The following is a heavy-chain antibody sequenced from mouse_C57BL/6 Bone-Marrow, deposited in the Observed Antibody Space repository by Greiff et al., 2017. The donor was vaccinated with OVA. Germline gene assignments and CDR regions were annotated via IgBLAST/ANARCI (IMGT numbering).Heavy chain of an antibody. Sequence: QVQLQQSGTELVKPGASVKLSCKASGYTFTSYWMHWVKQRPGQGLEWIGNINPSNGGTNYNEKFKGKATLTVDKSSSTAYMQLSSLTSEDSAVYYCARTTVVATNFDYWGQGTTLTVSS. D-gene: IGHD1-1*01. CDR1: GYTFTSYW. J-gene: IGHJ2*01. CDR2: INPSNGGT. CDR3: ARTTVVATNFDY. V-gene: IGHV1-53*01.